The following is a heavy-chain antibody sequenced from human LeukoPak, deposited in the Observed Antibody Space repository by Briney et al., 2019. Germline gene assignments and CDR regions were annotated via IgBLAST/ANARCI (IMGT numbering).Heavy chain of an antibody. Sequence: GGSLRLSCAASGFTFSSYDMSRVRQAPRKGLERISNIRTTAEGAKYAYYADSVKGRVTISRDDGKNTLYLHMNSLRDDDTAVYYCATDQRYAFDYWGQGILVTVSS. CDR1: GFTFSSYD. J-gene: IGHJ4*02. CDR3: ATDQRYAFDY. V-gene: IGHV3-48*02. D-gene: IGHD3-9*01. CDR2: IRTTAEGAKYA.